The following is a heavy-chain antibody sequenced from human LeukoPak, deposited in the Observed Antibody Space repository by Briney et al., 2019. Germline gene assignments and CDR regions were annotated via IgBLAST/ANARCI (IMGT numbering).Heavy chain of an antibody. CDR3: ARDSAAAGMIGGYYYYYGMDV. CDR1: GYTFTSYG. J-gene: IGHJ6*02. CDR2: ISAYNGNT. V-gene: IGHV1-18*01. Sequence: ASVKVSCKASGYTFTSYGISWVRQAPGQGLEWMGWISAYNGNTNYAQKLQGRVTMTTDTSTSTAYMELRSLRSDDTAVCYCARDSAAAGMIGGYYYYYGMDVWGQGTTVTVSS. D-gene: IGHD6-13*01.